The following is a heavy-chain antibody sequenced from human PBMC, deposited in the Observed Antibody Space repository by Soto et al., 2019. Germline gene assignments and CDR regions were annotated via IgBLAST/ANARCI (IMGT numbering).Heavy chain of an antibody. J-gene: IGHJ3*02. CDR1: GGSIRSHY. CDR2: IHYSGST. D-gene: IGHD2-2*01. Sequence: PSETLSLTCTVSGGSIRSHYWSWIRQSPGKGLERVGCIHYSGSTNYNPSLKSRVIISADTSKNQFSLKLSSVTAADTAVYYCEGYCSSTSCYLGDVGTFDIWGQGAMVTVSS. CDR3: EGYCSSTSCYLGDVGTFDI. V-gene: IGHV4-59*11.